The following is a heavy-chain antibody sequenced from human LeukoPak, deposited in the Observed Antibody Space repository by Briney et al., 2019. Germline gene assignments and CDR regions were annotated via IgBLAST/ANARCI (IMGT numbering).Heavy chain of an antibody. CDR3: TREAGRITIFGVVIETADYFDY. CDR2: IRSKAYGGTT. CDR1: GFTFGDYA. D-gene: IGHD3-3*01. Sequence: PGRSLRLSCTASGFTFGDYAMSWVRQAPGKGLEWVGFIRSKAYGGTTEYAASVKGRFTISRDDSKSIAYLQMNSLKTEDTAVYYCTREAGRITIFGVVIETADYFDYWGQGTLVTVSS. J-gene: IGHJ4*02. V-gene: IGHV3-49*04.